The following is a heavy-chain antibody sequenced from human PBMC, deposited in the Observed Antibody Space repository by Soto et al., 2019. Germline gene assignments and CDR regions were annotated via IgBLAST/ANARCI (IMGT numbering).Heavy chain of an antibody. V-gene: IGHV3-30-3*01. Sequence: ALRLSCASSAFNFSEDDLHWFRQAPLNVPGYVAVFSYDGIYKFYSDSVKGRFTISRDNSKNTLYLEMNNVRVEDTAVYFCAREGRNPSLRSSNCLDHWGQGTLVTVSS. J-gene: IGHJ4*02. CDR3: AREGRNPSLRSSNCLDH. CDR2: FSYDGIYK. CDR1: AFNFSEDD. D-gene: IGHD1-1*01.